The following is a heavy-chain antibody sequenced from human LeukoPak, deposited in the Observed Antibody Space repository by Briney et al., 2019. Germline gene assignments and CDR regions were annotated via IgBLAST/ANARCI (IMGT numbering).Heavy chain of an antibody. V-gene: IGHV3-30*02. CDR2: IRYDGSNK. D-gene: IGHD6-13*01. CDR1: GFTYSSYG. J-gene: IGHJ4*02. Sequence: PGGSLRLSCAASGFTYSSYGMHWVRQAAGKGLEWVAFIRYDGSNKYYADSVKGRFTISRDNSKNTLYLQMNSLRAEDTAVYYSAKARSRWYYFDYRGQGTLVTVSS. CDR3: AKARSRWYYFDY.